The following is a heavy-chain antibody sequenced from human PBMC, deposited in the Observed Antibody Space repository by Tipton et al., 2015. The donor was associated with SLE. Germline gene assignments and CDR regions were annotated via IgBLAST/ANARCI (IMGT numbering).Heavy chain of an antibody. J-gene: IGHJ3*01. CDR2: IYYSGGA. V-gene: IGHV4-59*01. Sequence: TLSLTCSVSGGSMTNYYWSWIRQPPGKQLESIGYIYYSGGATYNPSLKTRITISVDTSKNQFPLKLTSVTAADTAVYYCARVILVGAYAFDVWGQGTLVAVSS. CDR1: GGSMTNYY. CDR3: ARVILVGAYAFDV. D-gene: IGHD2-8*02.